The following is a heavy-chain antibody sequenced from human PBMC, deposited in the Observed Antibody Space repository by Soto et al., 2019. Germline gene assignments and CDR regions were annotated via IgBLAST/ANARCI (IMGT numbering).Heavy chain of an antibody. CDR2: IYYSGST. CDR1: GGSISSGGYY. D-gene: IGHD3-22*01. V-gene: IGHV4-31*03. CDR3: ARGDYDSSGYYYNWFDP. J-gene: IGHJ5*02. Sequence: SETLSLTCTVSGGSISSGGYYWSWIRQHPGKGLEWIGYIYYSGSTYYNPSLKSRVTISVDTSKNQFSLKLSSVTAADTAVYYCARGDYDSSGYYYNWFDPWGQGTLVTVSS.